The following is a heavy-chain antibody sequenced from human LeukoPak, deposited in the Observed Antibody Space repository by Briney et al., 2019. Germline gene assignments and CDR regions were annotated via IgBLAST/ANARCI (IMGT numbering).Heavy chain of an antibody. D-gene: IGHD2-2*01. CDR1: GYSFTSYW. CDR3: ARLGPAAILGPNWFDP. V-gene: IGHV5-10-1*01. CDR2: IDPSDSYT. J-gene: IGHJ5*02. Sequence: PGESLKISCKGSGYSFTSYWISWVRQMPGKGLEWMGRIDPSDSYTNYSPSFQGHVTISADKSISTAYLQWSSLKASDTAMCYCARLGPAAILGPNWFDPWGQGTLVTVSS.